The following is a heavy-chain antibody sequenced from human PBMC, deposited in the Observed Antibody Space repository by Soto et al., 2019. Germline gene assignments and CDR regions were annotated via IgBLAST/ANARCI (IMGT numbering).Heavy chain of an antibody. J-gene: IGHJ4*02. CDR1: GYSFTSYA. CDR3: ARAVAVPADFDY. V-gene: IGHV1-3*05. D-gene: IGHD6-19*01. Sequence: QVQLVQSGAEEKKPGASVKVSCKASGYSFTSYAMHWVRQAPGQGLEWMGWINAGNGNTKYSQKFQGRVTITRHTTASTAYMELSSLRSEDTALYYCARAVAVPADFDYWGQGTLVTVSS. CDR2: INAGNGNT.